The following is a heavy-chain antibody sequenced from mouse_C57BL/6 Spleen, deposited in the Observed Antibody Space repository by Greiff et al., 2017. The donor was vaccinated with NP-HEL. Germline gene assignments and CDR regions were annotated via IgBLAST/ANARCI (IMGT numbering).Heavy chain of an antibody. CDR3: AREEYGSSPWFAY. J-gene: IGHJ3*01. Sequence: VQLQQSGPELVKPGASVKMSCKASGYTFTDYNMHWVKQSHGKSLEWIGYINPNNGGTSYNQKFKGKATLTVNKSSSTAYMELRSLTSEDSAVYYCAREEYGSSPWFAYWGQGTLVTVSA. D-gene: IGHD1-1*01. CDR1: GYTFTDYN. CDR2: INPNNGGT. V-gene: IGHV1-22*01.